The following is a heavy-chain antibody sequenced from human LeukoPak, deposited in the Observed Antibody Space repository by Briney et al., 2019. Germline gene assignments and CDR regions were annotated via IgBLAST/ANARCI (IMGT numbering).Heavy chain of an antibody. J-gene: IGHJ4*02. D-gene: IGHD1-14*01. CDR1: GFTFTNVW. V-gene: IGHV3-15*01. Sequence: TTGGSLRLSCAASGFTFTNVWMSWARHAPGKGREWLGCIKSKTDGGTTDYAALVIGRFPISRNDSKNTLFLQMNSLKAEDTAVYYCTTHLPYNYWGQGTLVTVSS. CDR2: IKSKTDGGTT. CDR3: TTHLPYNY.